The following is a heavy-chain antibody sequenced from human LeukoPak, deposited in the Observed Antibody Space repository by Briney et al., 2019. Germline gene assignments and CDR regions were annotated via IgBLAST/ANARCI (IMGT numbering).Heavy chain of an antibody. Sequence: ASVKVSCKASGYTFTSYGIGWVRQAPGQGLEWMGFISPYNGNTKYAQKLQGRVTMTTDTSTSTAYMELRSLRSDDTAMYYCARETYHDILTGTDYWGQGTLVTVSS. D-gene: IGHD3-9*01. J-gene: IGHJ4*02. CDR2: ISPYNGNT. CDR1: GYTFTSYG. CDR3: ARETYHDILTGTDY. V-gene: IGHV1-18*01.